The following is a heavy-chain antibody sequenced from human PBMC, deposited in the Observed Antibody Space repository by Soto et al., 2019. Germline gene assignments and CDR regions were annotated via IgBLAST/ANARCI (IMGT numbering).Heavy chain of an antibody. V-gene: IGHV3-53*01. CDR2: IYSGGST. J-gene: IGHJ6*02. D-gene: IGHD1-26*01. Sequence: GGSLRLSCAASGFTVSSNYMSWVRQAPGKGLEWVSVIYSGGSTYYADSVKGRFTISRDNSKNTVHLQMNSLRAEDTAVYYCAREWELPNYYGMDVWGQGTTVTV. CDR3: AREWELPNYYGMDV. CDR1: GFTVSSNY.